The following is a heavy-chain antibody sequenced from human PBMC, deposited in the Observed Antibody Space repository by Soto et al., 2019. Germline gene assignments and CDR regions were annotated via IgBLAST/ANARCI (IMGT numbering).Heavy chain of an antibody. CDR2: ISTYNGNT. J-gene: IGHJ5*02. CDR3: ARKYSGSSWFDP. V-gene: IGHV1-18*01. Sequence: QVQLVQSGAEVRKPGASVKVSCEASGYTFSSSGITWVLQSPGQGLEWMGWISTYNGNTNYAQKLLGRVTMTTDTSTRTAYMELRSLKSDDTAVYYCARKYSGSSWFDPWGQGTLVTVSS. CDR1: GYTFSSSG. D-gene: IGHD6-6*01.